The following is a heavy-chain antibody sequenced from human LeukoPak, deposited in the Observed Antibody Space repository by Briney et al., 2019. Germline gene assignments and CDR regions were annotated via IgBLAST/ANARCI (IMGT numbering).Heavy chain of an antibody. D-gene: IGHD2-21*02. Sequence: PGGSLRLSCGASGFTFRDYNMSWIRQAPGKGLEYISYINTGGGSIYYAGSVKGRFTISRDNAKNSLYLQMNNARADDTAVYYCARTSTDCLDCWGQGTLVTVSS. CDR2: INTGGGSI. CDR1: GFTFRDYN. J-gene: IGHJ4*02. V-gene: IGHV3-11*04. CDR3: ARTSTDCLDC.